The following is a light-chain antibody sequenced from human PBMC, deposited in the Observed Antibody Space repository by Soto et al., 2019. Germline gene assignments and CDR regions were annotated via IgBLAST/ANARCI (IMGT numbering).Light chain of an antibody. V-gene: IGKV3-15*01. Sequence: EIVMTQSPATLSVSPGERATLSCRASQSVSDNLSWYQQKPAQAPRLLIYGASTRATGVPARISGSWAGNEFTLTISRLPSEDFAVYYWQQSNNWPYTFGQGTKLDIK. CDR2: GAS. CDR1: QSVSDN. CDR3: QQSNNWPYT. J-gene: IGKJ2*01.